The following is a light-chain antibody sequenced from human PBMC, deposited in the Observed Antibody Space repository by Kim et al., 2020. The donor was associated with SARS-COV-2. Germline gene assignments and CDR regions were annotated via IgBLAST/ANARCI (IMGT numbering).Light chain of an antibody. J-gene: IGLJ3*02. CDR3: QVWDSSSDHLV. CDR2: YDS. Sequence: PGKPARITCGGNNIGSKSVHWYQQKPGQAPVLVIYYDSDRPSGIPERFSGSNSGNTATLTISRVEAGDEADYYCQVWDSSSDHLVFGGGTQLTVL. CDR1: NIGSKS. V-gene: IGLV3-21*04.